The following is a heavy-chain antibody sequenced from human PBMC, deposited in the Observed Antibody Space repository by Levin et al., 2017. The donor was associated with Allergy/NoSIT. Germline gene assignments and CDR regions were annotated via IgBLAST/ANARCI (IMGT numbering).Heavy chain of an antibody. CDR1: GFTFSSYG. J-gene: IGHJ4*02. CDR2: ISYDGSNK. Sequence: GESLKISCAASGFTFSSYGMHWVRQAPGKGLEWVAVISYDGSNKYYADSVKGRFTISRDNSKNTLYLQMNSLRAEDTAVYYCAKDWGPGTMVRGVIMGTFDYWGQGTLVTVSS. V-gene: IGHV3-30*18. CDR3: AKDWGPGTMVRGVIMGTFDY. D-gene: IGHD3-10*01.